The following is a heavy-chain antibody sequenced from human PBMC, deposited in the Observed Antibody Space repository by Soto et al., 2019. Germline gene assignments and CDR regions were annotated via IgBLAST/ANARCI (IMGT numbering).Heavy chain of an antibody. CDR3: ARSYNLFGQYYFDY. CDR2: INHSGTT. CDR1: GGSFTGYY. J-gene: IGHJ4*01. V-gene: IGHV4-34*01. Sequence: PSETLSLTCAVYGGSFTGYYWTWIRQTPGKGLEWIGEINHSGTTNYNPSLKSRVTISVDTSKNQFSLNLTSVTAADTVVYFCARSYNLFGQYYFDYWGHGNLVTVSS. D-gene: IGHD3-3*01.